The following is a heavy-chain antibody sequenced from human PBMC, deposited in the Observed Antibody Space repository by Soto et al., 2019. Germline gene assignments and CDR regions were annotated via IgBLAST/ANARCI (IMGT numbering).Heavy chain of an antibody. CDR3: ARMGYCSNGVCYTDRFDP. CDR2: MYASGSS. V-gene: IGHV4-59*01. Sequence: PSETLSLTCSVSGDSISAYGWSWIRQSPGKGLEWIGYMYASGSSNYNPSLKSRVTISVDTTKNQFSLKLNSVTAADTAVYYCARMGYCSNGVCYTDRFDPWGQGTPVTVSS. CDR1: GDSISAYG. D-gene: IGHD2-8*01. J-gene: IGHJ5*02.